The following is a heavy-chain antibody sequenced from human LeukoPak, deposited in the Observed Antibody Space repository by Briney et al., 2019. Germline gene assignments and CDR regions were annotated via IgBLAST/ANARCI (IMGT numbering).Heavy chain of an antibody. CDR1: GGSISSYY. V-gene: IGHV4-59*01. D-gene: IGHD1/OR15-1a*01. CDR2: IYYSGST. Sequence: SETLSLTCTVSGGSISSYYWSWIRQPPGKGLEWIGYIYYSGSTNYNPSLKSRVTISVDTSKNQFSLKLSSVTAADTAVYYCARDGNNDPDRGRVFDYWGQGTLVTVSS. CDR3: ARDGNNDPDRGRVFDY. J-gene: IGHJ4*02.